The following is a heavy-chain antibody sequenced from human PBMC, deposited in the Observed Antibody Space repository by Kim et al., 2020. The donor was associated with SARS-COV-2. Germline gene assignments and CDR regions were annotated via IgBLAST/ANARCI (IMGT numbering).Heavy chain of an antibody. D-gene: IGHD3-10*01. V-gene: IGHV4-59*13. CDR2: IYYSGST. CDR3: ARGGYASGSPDY. CDR1: GGYISSYY. J-gene: IGHJ4*02. Sequence: SETLSLTCTVSGGYISSYYWSWIRQPPGKGLEWIGYIYYSGSTNYNPSLKSRVTISVDTSKNQFSLKLSSVTAADTAVYYCARGGYASGSPDYWGQGTLVTVSS.